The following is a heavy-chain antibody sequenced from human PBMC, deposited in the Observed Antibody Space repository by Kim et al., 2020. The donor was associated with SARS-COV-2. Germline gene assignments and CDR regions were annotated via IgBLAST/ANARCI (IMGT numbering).Heavy chain of an antibody. D-gene: IGHD3-10*01. CDR2: ISGSGGST. Sequence: GGSLRLSCAASGFTFSSYAMSWVRQAPGKGLEWVSAISGSGGSTYYADSVKGRFTISRDNSKNTLYLQMNSLRAEDTAVYYCAKAWGLWFGELPIDYWGQGTLVTVSS. CDR3: AKAWGLWFGELPIDY. V-gene: IGHV3-23*01. J-gene: IGHJ4*02. CDR1: GFTFSSYA.